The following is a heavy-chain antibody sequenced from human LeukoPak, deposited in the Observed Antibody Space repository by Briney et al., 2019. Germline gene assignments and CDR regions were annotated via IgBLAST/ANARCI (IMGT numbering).Heavy chain of an antibody. J-gene: IGHJ4*02. Sequence: ASVKVSCKASGGTFSSYAISWVRQAPGQGLEWMGWINPNSGGTNYAQKFQGRVTMTRDTSISTAYMELSRLRSDDTAVYYCARGEGAYYYGSGSPGLDYWGQGTLVTVSS. CDR2: INPNSGGT. V-gene: IGHV1-2*02. CDR3: ARGEGAYYYGSGSPGLDY. D-gene: IGHD3-10*01. CDR1: GGTFSSYA.